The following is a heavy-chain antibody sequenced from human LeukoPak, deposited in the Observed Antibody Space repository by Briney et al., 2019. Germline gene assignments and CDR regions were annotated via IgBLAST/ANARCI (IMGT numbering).Heavy chain of an antibody. V-gene: IGHV3-23*01. CDR1: GFTLSNYG. CDR2: ISDSGGRT. D-gene: IGHD3-22*01. J-gene: IGHJ4*02. CDR3: AKRGVVIRVILVGFHKEAYYFDS. Sequence: PGGSLRLSCTVSGFTLSNYGMSWVRQAPGKGLEWVAGISDSGGRTKYADSVKGRFTISRDNPKNTLYLQMNSLRADDTAVHFCAKRGVVIRVILVGFHKEAYYFDSWGQGALVTVSS.